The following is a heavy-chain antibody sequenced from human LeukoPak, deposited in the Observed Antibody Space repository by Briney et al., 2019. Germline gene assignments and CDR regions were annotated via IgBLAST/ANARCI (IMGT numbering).Heavy chain of an antibody. CDR2: IYTSGGT. D-gene: IGHD1-1*01. CDR1: GGSISTYY. V-gene: IGHV4-4*07. Sequence: SETLSLTCTVSGGSISTYYWGWIRQPAGKGLEWIGRIYTSGGTNYNPSLKSRVTMSVDTSKNQFSLKMTSVTAADTAVYYCARGYGSTTLPYYMDVWGKGTTVTVSS. J-gene: IGHJ6*03. CDR3: ARGYGSTTLPYYMDV.